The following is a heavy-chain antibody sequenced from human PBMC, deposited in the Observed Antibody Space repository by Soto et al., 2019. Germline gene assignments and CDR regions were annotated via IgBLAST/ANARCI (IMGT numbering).Heavy chain of an antibody. V-gene: IGHV1-24*01. D-gene: IGHD6-19*01. Sequence: ASVKVSCKVSGYTLTELSMHWVRQAPGKGLEWMGGFDPEDGETIYAQKFQGRVTMTEDTSTDTAYMELSSLRSEDTAVYYCAKVGYRSGWAATSFDYWGQGTLVTVSS. CDR1: GYTLTELS. CDR2: FDPEDGET. CDR3: AKVGYRSGWAATSFDY. J-gene: IGHJ4*02.